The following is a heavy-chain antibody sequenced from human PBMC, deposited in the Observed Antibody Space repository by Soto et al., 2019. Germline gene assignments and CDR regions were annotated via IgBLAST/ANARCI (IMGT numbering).Heavy chain of an antibody. CDR1: GGSISSSSYY. Sequence: SETLSLTCTVSGGSISSSSYYWGWIRQPPGKGLEWIGSIYYSGSTYYNPSLKSRVTISVDTSKNQFSLKLSSVTAADTAVYYCARHYDYPNRFDYWGQGTLVTVSS. V-gene: IGHV4-39*01. J-gene: IGHJ4*02. D-gene: IGHD4-17*01. CDR3: ARHYDYPNRFDY. CDR2: IYYSGST.